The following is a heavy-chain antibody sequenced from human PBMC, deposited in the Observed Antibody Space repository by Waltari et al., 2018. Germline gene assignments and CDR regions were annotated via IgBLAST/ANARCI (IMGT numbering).Heavy chain of an antibody. V-gene: IGHV3-53*01. CDR3: ARDPPGMATIGS. CDR2: IDSGGST. D-gene: IGHD5-12*01. Sequence: EAQLVESGGGVIHPGGSLRLSCAVSGFTVGNNYMSWVRQAPGKGLEWVEVIDSGGSTNDADSVRGRFTISRDNSKNTLFLEMNSLTAEDTAVYYCARDPPGMATIGSWGQGTLVTVSS. CDR1: GFTVGNNY. J-gene: IGHJ5*02.